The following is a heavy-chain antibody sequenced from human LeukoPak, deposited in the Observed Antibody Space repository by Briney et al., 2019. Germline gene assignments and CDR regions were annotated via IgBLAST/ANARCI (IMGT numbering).Heavy chain of an antibody. J-gene: IGHJ4*02. CDR1: GFTFSNYW. Sequence: GGSLRLSCAASGFTFSNYWMHWVRQAPGKGLGWVSRINTDGGSTNYADSVKGRFTISRDNAKNTLYLQMNSLRAEDTAVYYCARDLRYCSSTSCYDPNFDYWGQGTLVTVAS. CDR3: ARDLRYCSSTSCYDPNFDY. CDR2: INTDGGST. D-gene: IGHD2-2*01. V-gene: IGHV3-74*01.